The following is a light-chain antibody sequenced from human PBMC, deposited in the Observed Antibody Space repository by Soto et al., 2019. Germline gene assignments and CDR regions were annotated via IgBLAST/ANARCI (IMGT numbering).Light chain of an antibody. V-gene: IGKV3D-15*01. Sequence: TQSPAALSLSQGEGVTLSCRASQSVGRSLAWYQQRPGQAPRLLIYGASTRATGTPVRFSGIGSGTEFTLTISSLQSEDFVVYYCHQYYERPLTFCGGSKV. CDR2: GAS. J-gene: IGKJ4*01. CDR1: QSVGRS. CDR3: HQYYERPLT.